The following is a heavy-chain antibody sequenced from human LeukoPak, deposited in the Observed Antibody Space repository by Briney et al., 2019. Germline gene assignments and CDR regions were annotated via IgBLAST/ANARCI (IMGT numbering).Heavy chain of an antibody. Sequence: SETLSLTCAVYGGSFSGYYWSWIRQPPGKGLEWIGEINHSGSTNYNPSLKSRVTISVDTSKNQFSLKLSSVTAADTAVYYCARARHDYGEFDYWGQGTLVTVSS. CDR1: GGSFSGYY. CDR2: INHSGST. D-gene: IGHD4-17*01. J-gene: IGHJ4*02. CDR3: ARARHDYGEFDY. V-gene: IGHV4-34*01.